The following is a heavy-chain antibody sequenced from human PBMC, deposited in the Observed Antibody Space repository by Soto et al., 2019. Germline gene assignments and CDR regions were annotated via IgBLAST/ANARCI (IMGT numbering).Heavy chain of an antibody. CDR1: GFTFSNYA. D-gene: IGHD3-10*01. CDR3: AKGSISMVSCGINWFDS. V-gene: IGHV3-23*01. CDR2: ISGSGGST. J-gene: IGHJ5*01. Sequence: LRLSLAASGFTFSNYAMSWVRQAPGNGLEGVSSISGSGGSTYYADSVKGRFTISRDNSKNSLYLQMNSLRAEDTAIYYCAKGSISMVSCGINWFDSWGQGTLVTVSS.